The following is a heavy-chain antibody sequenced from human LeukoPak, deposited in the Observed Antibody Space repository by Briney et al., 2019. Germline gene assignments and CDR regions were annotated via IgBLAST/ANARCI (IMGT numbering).Heavy chain of an antibody. D-gene: IGHD3-3*01. CDR2: IYYSGTS. CDR1: GGSISSSSYY. CDR3: ARHMGDFWSGYRCDY. J-gene: IGHJ4*02. Sequence: SETLFLTCTVSGGSISSSSYYWGWIRQPPGKGLEWIGNIYYSGTSYYNPSLKSRVTISVDTSENQLSLKLSSVTAADTAVYYWARHMGDFWSGYRCDYWGQGTLVTVSS. V-gene: IGHV4-39*01.